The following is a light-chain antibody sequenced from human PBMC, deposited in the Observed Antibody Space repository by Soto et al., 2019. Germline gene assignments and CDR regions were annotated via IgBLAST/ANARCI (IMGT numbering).Light chain of an antibody. CDR3: QPYSNWPLT. CDR2: RAS. V-gene: IGKV3-11*01. J-gene: IGKJ4*01. CDR1: QSVRDN. Sequence: EILLTQSPATLSLSPGERATLSCRASQSVRDNLAWYQQKPGQAPRLLIYRASIRATGVPARFSGSGSGTDFTLTISRLEPEDFAIYYCQPYSNWPLTFGGGTKVDIK.